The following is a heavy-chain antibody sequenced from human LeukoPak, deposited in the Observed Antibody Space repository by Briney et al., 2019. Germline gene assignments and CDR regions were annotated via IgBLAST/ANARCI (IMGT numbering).Heavy chain of an antibody. CDR1: GYTFTSYY. V-gene: IGHV1-46*01. J-gene: IGHJ4*02. CDR3: ARALSYYYDSSGYSLDY. CDR2: INPSGGST. D-gene: IGHD3-22*01. Sequence: ASVKVSCKASGYTFTSYYMHWVRQAAGQGLEWMGIINPSGGSTSYAQKFQGRVTMTRDTSTSAVYMELSSLGSEDTAVYYCARALSYYYDSSGYSLDYWGQGTLVTVSS.